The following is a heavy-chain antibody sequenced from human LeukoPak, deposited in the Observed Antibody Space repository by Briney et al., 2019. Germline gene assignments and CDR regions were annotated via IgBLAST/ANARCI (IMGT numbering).Heavy chain of an antibody. J-gene: IGHJ4*02. V-gene: IGHV3-64*01. CDR3: SRGGVYLAAAGFDS. Sequence: PGGSLRLSCAASGFTFSIYAMHWVRQGPGKGLEYVSSICSNGDRTYYANSVKGSCTISRDNTRNTLYLQMGRLRAEDMAVYYCSRGGVYLAAAGFDSWGEGTLVTVSS. D-gene: IGHD6-13*01. CDR1: GFTFSIYA. CDR2: ICSNGDRT.